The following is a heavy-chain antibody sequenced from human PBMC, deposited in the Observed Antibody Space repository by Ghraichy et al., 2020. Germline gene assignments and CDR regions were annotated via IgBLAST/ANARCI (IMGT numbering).Heavy chain of an antibody. J-gene: IGHJ4*02. CDR2: IYYSGST. CDR3: ARPLSSAGLQF. Sequence: SETLSLTCTVSGGSISSSSYYWGWIRQPPGKGLEWIGSIYYSGSTYYNPSLKSRVTISVDTSKNQFSLKLSSVTAADTAVYYCARPLSSAGLQFGGQGTLVTVSS. V-gene: IGHV4-39*01. D-gene: IGHD3-10*01. CDR1: GGSISSSSYY.